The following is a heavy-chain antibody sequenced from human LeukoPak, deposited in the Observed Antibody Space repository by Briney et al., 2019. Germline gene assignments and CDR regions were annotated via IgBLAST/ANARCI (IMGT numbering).Heavy chain of an antibody. V-gene: IGHV3-23*01. CDR1: GFTFSSYA. Sequence: QPGGSLRLSCAASGFTFSSYAMSWVRQAPGKGLEWVSAISGSGGSTYYADSVKGRFTISRDNSKNTLYLQMNSLRAEDTAVYYCAKVPTSSSWTGTWFDPWGQGTLVTVSS. J-gene: IGHJ5*02. CDR3: AKVPTSSSWTGTWFDP. CDR2: ISGSGGST. D-gene: IGHD6-13*01.